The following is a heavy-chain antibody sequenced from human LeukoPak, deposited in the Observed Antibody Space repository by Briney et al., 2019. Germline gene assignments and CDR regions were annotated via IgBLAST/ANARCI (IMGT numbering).Heavy chain of an antibody. CDR2: ISGSGDTT. CDR1: GFTFSSYA. V-gene: IGHV3-23*01. CDR3: AKVGTILAPYFDY. J-gene: IGHJ4*02. D-gene: IGHD3-3*01. Sequence: GGSLRLSCAASGFTFSSYAMSWVRQAPGKGLEWVSAISGSGDTTYCADSVKGRFTIPRDNSKNTLYLQMNSLRAEDTAVYYCAKVGTILAPYFDYWGQGTLVTVSS.